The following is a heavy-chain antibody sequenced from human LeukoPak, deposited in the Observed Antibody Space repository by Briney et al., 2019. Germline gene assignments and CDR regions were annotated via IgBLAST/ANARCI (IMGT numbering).Heavy chain of an antibody. J-gene: IGHJ6*02. Sequence: VQPGRSLRLSCTASGFTFGDYAMSWVRQAPGKGLEWVGFIRSKAYGETTEYAASVKGRFTISRDDSKSIAYLQMNSLKTEDTAVYYCHSIVGAGPSLYGMDVWGQGTTVTVSS. CDR1: GFTFGDYA. V-gene: IGHV3-49*04. CDR2: IRSKAYGETT. CDR3: HSIVGAGPSLYGMDV. D-gene: IGHD1-26*01.